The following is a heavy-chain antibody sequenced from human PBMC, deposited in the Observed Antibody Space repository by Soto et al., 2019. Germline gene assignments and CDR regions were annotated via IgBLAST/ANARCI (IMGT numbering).Heavy chain of an antibody. CDR1: GGTFSSYT. Sequence: GASVKVSCKASGGTFSSYTISWVRQAPGQGLEWMGRIIPILGIANYAQKFQGRVTITADKSTSTAYMELSSLRSEDTAVYYCATYSLGYCSSTSAYMADVWGKGTTVTVSS. V-gene: IGHV1-69*02. D-gene: IGHD2-2*02. J-gene: IGHJ6*04. CDR2: IIPILGIA. CDR3: ATYSLGYCSSTSAYMADV.